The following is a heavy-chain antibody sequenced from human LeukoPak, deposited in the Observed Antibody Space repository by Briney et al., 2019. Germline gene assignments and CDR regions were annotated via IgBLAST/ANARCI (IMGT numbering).Heavy chain of an antibody. V-gene: IGHV3-53*01. CDR2: IYSGGST. J-gene: IGHJ4*02. Sequence: GGSLRLSCAASGFTFSSYAMSWVRQAPGKGLEWVSVIYSGGSTYYADSVKGRFTISRDNSKNTLYLQMNSLRAEDTAVYYCARVDGSPDYWGQGTLLTVSS. CDR3: ARVDGSPDY. CDR1: GFTFSSYA. D-gene: IGHD2-15*01.